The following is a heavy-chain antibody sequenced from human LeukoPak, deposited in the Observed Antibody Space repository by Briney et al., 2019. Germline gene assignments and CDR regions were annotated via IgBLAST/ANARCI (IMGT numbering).Heavy chain of an antibody. CDR2: ISAYNGNT. J-gene: IGHJ5*02. D-gene: IGHD4-17*01. CDR3: ARGPADYGALGWFDP. V-gene: IGHV1-18*01. CDR1: GYTFTSYG. Sequence: ASVKVSCKASGYTFTSYGISWVRQAPGQGLEWMGWISAYNGNTNYAQKLQGRVTMTTDTSTSTAYMELRSLRSDDTAVYYCARGPADYGALGWFDPWGQGTLVTVSS.